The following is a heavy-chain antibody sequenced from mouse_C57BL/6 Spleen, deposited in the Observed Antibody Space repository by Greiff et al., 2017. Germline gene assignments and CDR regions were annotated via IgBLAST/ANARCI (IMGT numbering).Heavy chain of an antibody. D-gene: IGHD1-1*01. V-gene: IGHV5-17*01. CDR2: ISSGSSTI. J-gene: IGHJ4*01. CDR3: ARNYGSSWDY. CDR1: GFTFSDYG. Sequence: DVKLQESGGGLVKPGGSLKLSCAASGFTFSDYGMHWVRQAPEKGLEWVAYISSGSSTIYYADTVKGRFTISRDNAKNTLFLQMTSLRSEDTAMYYCARNYGSSWDYWGQVTSVTVSS.